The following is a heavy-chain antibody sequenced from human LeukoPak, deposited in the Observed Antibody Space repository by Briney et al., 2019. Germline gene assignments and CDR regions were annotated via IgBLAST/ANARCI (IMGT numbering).Heavy chain of an antibody. CDR3: TTELAAAGNFDY. J-gene: IGHJ4*02. CDR1: GFTFSNAW. V-gene: IGHV3-15*01. CDR2: IKSKTDGGTT. Sequence: GGSLSLSCAASGFTFSNAWMSWVRQAPGKGLEWVGRIKSKTDGGTTDYAAPVKGRFTISRDDSKNTLYLQMNSLKTEDTAVYYCTTELAAAGNFDYWGQGTLVTVSS. D-gene: IGHD6-13*01.